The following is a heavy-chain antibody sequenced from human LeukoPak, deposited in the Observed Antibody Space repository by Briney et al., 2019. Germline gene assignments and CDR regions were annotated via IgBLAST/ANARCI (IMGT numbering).Heavy chain of an antibody. CDR1: GGSISSYY. J-gene: IGHJ5*02. Sequence: SETLSLTCTVSGGSISSYYWSWIRQPPGKGLEWIGYIYYSGSTNYNPSLKSRVTISVDTSKNQFSLKLSSVTAADTAVYYCARHGYYYDSTGEGAFDPWGQGTLVTVSS. D-gene: IGHD3-22*01. CDR2: IYYSGST. V-gene: IGHV4-59*08. CDR3: ARHGYYYDSTGEGAFDP.